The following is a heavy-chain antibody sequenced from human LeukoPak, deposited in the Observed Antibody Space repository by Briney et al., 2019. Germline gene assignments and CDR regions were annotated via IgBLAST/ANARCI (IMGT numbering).Heavy chain of an antibody. CDR2: ISSSSSTI. CDR3: ARDDGDSSGHLGDY. D-gene: IGHD3-22*01. V-gene: IGHV3-48*04. Sequence: SGRSLRLSCAASGFTFSSYSMNWVRQAPGKGLEWVSYISSSSSTIYYADSVKGRFTIFRDNAKNSLYLQMDSLRAEDTAVYYCARDDGDSSGHLGDYWGQGTLVTVSS. CDR1: GFTFSSYS. J-gene: IGHJ4*02.